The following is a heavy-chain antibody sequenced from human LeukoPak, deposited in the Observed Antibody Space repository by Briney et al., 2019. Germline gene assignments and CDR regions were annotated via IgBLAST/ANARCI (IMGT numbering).Heavy chain of an antibody. D-gene: IGHD6-6*01. Sequence: PGGSLRLSCAASGFTFSSYAMSWVRQAPGKGLEWVSAISGSGGSTYYADSVKGRFTISRDNSKNTLYLQMNSLRAEDTAVHYCAKTLYSSIAARPFDPWGQGTLVTVSS. CDR1: GFTFSSYA. J-gene: IGHJ5*02. CDR3: AKTLYSSIAARPFDP. V-gene: IGHV3-23*01. CDR2: ISGSGGST.